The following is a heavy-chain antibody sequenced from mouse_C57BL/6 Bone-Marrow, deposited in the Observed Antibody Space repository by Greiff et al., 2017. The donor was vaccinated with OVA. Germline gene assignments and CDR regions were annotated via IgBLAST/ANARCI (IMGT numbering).Heavy chain of an antibody. CDR2: IDPENGDT. CDR3: TSYGNFDY. Sequence: EVQLQQSGAELVRPGASVKLSCTASGFNINDDYMHWVTQRPEQGLEWIGWIDPENGDTESASKFQGKATITADTSSNTAYRQLSSLTSEDTAVYYCTSYGNFDYWGQGTTLTGSS. V-gene: IGHV14-4*01. D-gene: IGHD2-1*01. CDR1: GFNINDDY. J-gene: IGHJ2*01.